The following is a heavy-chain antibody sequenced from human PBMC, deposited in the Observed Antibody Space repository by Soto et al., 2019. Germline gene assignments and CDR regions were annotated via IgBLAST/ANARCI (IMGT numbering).Heavy chain of an antibody. D-gene: IGHD6-13*01. CDR2: IYYSGST. V-gene: IGHV4-31*03. CDR1: GGSISSGGYY. J-gene: IGHJ6*02. Sequence: QVQLQESGPGLVKPSQTLSLTCTVSGGSISSGGYYWNWIRQRPGQGLEWIGYIYYSGSTYYNPSLKSRVTIALDTSKNQFSLKLTSVTAADTAVYYCARDCGSSWFCGMDVWGQGTTVTVSS. CDR3: ARDCGSSWFCGMDV.